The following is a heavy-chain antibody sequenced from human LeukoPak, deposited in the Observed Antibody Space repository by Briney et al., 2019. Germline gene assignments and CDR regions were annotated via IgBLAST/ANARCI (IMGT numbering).Heavy chain of an antibody. J-gene: IGHJ6*02. D-gene: IGHD2-15*01. V-gene: IGHV1-46*01. CDR2: INPSGCST. CDR1: GYTFTSYY. CDR3: ARDADDIVVVVAPHQNYYYGMDV. Sequence: ASVKVSCKASGYTFTSYYMHWVRQAPGQGLEWMGIINPSGCSTSYAQKFQGRVTMTRDTSTSTVYMELSSLRSEDTAVYYCARDADDIVVVVAPHQNYYYGMDVWGQGTTVTVSS.